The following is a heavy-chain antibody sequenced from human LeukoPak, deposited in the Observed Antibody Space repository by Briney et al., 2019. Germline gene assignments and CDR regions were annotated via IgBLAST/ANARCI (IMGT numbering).Heavy chain of an antibody. J-gene: IGHJ4*02. Sequence: GASVKVSCKASGYTFTHYFIHWVRQAPGQGLEWMGWINPNIGDASYAQKFQDRVTMTRDRSINTAYMELSRLTSDDTAAYYCARMALDGGDSIGFDYWGQGTLVTVSS. V-gene: IGHV1-2*02. CDR3: ARMALDGGDSIGFDY. CDR1: GYTFTHYF. D-gene: IGHD2-21*02. CDR2: INPNIGDA.